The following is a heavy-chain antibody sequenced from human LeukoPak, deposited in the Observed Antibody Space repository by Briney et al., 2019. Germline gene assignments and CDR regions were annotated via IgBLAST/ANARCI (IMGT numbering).Heavy chain of an antibody. CDR1: GGSISSGDYY. CDR3: ARVYCSGGACVNWFDP. J-gene: IGHJ5*02. Sequence: PSQTLSLTCTVSGGSISSGDYYWSWIRQPPGKGLEWIGYIYYSGSTYYNPSLKSRVTISVDTSKNQFSLQLNSVTPEDTAVYYCARVYCSGGACVNWFDPWGQGALVTVSS. D-gene: IGHD2-15*01. CDR2: IYYSGST. V-gene: IGHV4-30-4*01.